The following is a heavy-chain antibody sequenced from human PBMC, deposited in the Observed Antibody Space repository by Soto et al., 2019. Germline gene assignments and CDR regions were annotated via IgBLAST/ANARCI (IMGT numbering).Heavy chain of an antibody. J-gene: IGHJ5*02. Sequence: PSETLSLTCTVSGGSISSYYWSWIRQPPGKGLEWIGYIYYSGSTNYNPSLKSRVTISIDTSKNQFSLNLSSVTAADTAVYYCARDRGIWSWFDPWGQGTLVTVSS. CDR2: IYYSGST. V-gene: IGHV4-59*01. CDR3: ARDRGIWSWFDP. CDR1: GGSISSYY. D-gene: IGHD3-10*01.